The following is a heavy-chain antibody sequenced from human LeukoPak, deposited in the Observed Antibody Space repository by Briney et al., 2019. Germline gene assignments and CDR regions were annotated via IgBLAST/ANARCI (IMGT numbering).Heavy chain of an antibody. D-gene: IGHD3-10*01. J-gene: IGHJ6*02. CDR3: AREQGSGSRNYYYYGMEV. Sequence: GGSLRLCCAASGFNFSSYWMSWVRQAPGKGLEGVANIKQEGSEKYSVHSLKGRFTTSRDNAKNSLYLQMHSLRAEDTAVYYCAREQGSGSRNYYYYGMEVWGQGTTVSVSS. V-gene: IGHV3-7*01. CDR2: IKQEGSEK. CDR1: GFNFSSYW.